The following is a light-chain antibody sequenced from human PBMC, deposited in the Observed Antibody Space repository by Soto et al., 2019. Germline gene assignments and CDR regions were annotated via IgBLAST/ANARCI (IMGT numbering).Light chain of an antibody. CDR2: GAS. CDR3: QQYGSSPPTWT. Sequence: EIVLKQSPGTLSLSPGERATLSCRASQSVSSSYLAWYQQKPGQAPRLLIYGASSRATGIPDRFSGSGSGTDFTLTISRLEPEDFAVYYCQQYGSSPPTWTFGQGTKV. CDR1: QSVSSSY. V-gene: IGKV3-20*01. J-gene: IGKJ1*01.